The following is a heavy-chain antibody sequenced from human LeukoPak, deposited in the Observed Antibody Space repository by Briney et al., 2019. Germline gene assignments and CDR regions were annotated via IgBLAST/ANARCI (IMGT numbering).Heavy chain of an antibody. J-gene: IGHJ6*03. CDR1: GVTFSSYS. CDR2: ISGSSSFI. CDR3: ARRPIASTDYYYFLDV. D-gene: IGHD6-13*01. V-gene: IGHV3-21*01. Sequence: GGSLRLSCAAYGVTFSSYSMNWVRQAPGKGLEWVSSISGSSSFIYYADSVRGRFTISRDNAKNSLYLQMDSLRAEDTAVYYCARRPIASTDYYYFLDVWGKGTTVTVSS.